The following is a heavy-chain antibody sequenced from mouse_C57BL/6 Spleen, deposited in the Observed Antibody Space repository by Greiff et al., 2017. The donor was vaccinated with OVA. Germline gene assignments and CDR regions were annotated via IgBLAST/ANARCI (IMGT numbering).Heavy chain of an antibody. CDR3: AKNGAGYAFAY. V-gene: IGHV2-3*01. Sequence: VKLVESGPGLVAPSQSLSITCTVSGFSLTSYGVSWVRQPPGQGLEWLGVIWGDGSTNYHSALISRLSISKDNSKSQVFLKLNSLQTDDTAAYYCAKNGAGYAFAYWGQGTLVTVSA. CDR1: GFSLTSYG. CDR2: IWGDGST. D-gene: IGHD2-2*01. J-gene: IGHJ3*01.